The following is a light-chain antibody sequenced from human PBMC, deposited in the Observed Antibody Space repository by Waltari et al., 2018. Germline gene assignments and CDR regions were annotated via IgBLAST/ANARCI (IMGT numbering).Light chain of an antibody. CDR3: SSYTSSSLYV. J-gene: IGLJ1*01. V-gene: IGLV2-14*01. CDR1: SSEVGGYNY. CDR2: EVS. Sequence: QSALTQPASVSGSPGQSITISCTGTSSEVGGYNYVSWYQQHPGKAPKLMIYEVSNRPSGGSNRFSGSKSGHTASLTISGLQAEDEADYYCSSYTSSSLYVFGTGTKVTVL.